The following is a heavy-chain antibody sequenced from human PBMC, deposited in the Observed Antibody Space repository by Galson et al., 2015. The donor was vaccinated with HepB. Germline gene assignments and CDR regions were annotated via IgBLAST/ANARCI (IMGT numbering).Heavy chain of an antibody. CDR3: ARMGYSSSWYYYYYMDV. D-gene: IGHD6-13*01. J-gene: IGHJ6*03. Sequence: SLRLSCAASGFTFSSYWMSWVRQAPGKGLEWVANIKQGGSEKYYVDSVKGRFTISRDNAKNSLYLQMNSLRAEDTAVYYCARMGYSSSWYYYYYMDVWGKGTTVTVSS. CDR2: IKQGGSEK. V-gene: IGHV3-7*03. CDR1: GFTFSSYW.